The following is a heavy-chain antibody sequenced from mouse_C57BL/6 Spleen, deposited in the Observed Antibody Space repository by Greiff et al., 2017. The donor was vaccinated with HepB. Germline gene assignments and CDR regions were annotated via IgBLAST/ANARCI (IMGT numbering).Heavy chain of an antibody. CDR1: GYTFTDYE. V-gene: IGHV1-15*01. Sequence: QVQLKESGAELVRPGASVTLSCKASGYTFTDYEMHWVKQTPVHGLEWIGAIDPETGGTAYNQKFKGKAILTADKSSSTAYMELRILTSEDSAVYYCTRGLYGTLYFDYWGQGTTLTVSS. CDR3: TRGLYGTLYFDY. D-gene: IGHD1-1*01. J-gene: IGHJ2*01. CDR2: IDPETGGT.